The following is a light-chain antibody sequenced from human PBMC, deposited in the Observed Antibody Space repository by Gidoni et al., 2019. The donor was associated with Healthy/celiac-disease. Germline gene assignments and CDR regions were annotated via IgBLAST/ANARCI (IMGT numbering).Light chain of an antibody. CDR1: QSVSSN. V-gene: IGKV3-15*01. CDR3: QQYNNWYT. J-gene: IGKJ2*01. CDR2: GAS. Sequence: EIVMTQSPATLSVSPGERATLSCRASQSVSSNVAWYQQKPGQAPRLLSYGASTRATGIPARCSGSGSGTEFTLTISSLQSEDFAVYYCQQYNNWYTFGQXTKLEIK.